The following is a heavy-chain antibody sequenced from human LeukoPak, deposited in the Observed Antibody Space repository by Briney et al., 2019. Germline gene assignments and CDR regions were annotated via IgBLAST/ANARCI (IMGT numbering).Heavy chain of an antibody. D-gene: IGHD3-10*01. Sequence: SETLSLTCAVYGGSFSGYYWSWIRQPPGKGLEWIGEINHSGSTNCNPSLKSRVTISVDTSKNQFSLKLSSVTAADTAVYYCARGRRIFGGLGAFDIWGQGTMVTVSS. J-gene: IGHJ3*02. CDR2: INHSGST. CDR3: ARGRRIFGGLGAFDI. CDR1: GGSFSGYY. V-gene: IGHV4-34*01.